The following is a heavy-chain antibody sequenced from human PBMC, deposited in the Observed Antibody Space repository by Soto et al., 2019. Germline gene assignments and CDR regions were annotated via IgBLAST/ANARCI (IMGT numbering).Heavy chain of an antibody. D-gene: IGHD1-1*01. J-gene: IGHJ5*02. Sequence: QVQLVQSGAEVKKPGASVKVSCKASGYTFTSYAMHWVRQAPGQRLEWMGWINAGNGNTKYSQKFQGRVTITRDTSASTAYMELSSLRSEDTAVYYCARARHWNVGGFGWFDPWGQGTLVTVSS. CDR3: ARARHWNVGGFGWFDP. CDR2: INAGNGNT. CDR1: GYTFTSYA. V-gene: IGHV1-3*01.